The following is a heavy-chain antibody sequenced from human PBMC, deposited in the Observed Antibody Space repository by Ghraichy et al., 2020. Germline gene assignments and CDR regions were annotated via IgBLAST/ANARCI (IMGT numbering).Heavy chain of an antibody. Sequence: GESLNISCAASGITFSNYAMSWVRQAPGKGLEWVSSISCRGGTTYYADSVKGRFTISRDNSKNTLYLQINGLRVEDTAIYYCAKDRSTSTYWGQGSLVTVSS. CDR3: AKDRSTSTY. CDR1: GITFSNYA. J-gene: IGHJ4*02. CDR2: ISCRGGTT. V-gene: IGHV3-23*01.